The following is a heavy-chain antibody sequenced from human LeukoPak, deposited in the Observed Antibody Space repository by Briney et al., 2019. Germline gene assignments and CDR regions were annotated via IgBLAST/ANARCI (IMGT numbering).Heavy chain of an antibody. CDR3: SGQYSSSSVVDY. D-gene: IGHD6-6*01. J-gene: IGHJ4*02. Sequence: GGPLRLSCAASGFSFSSYERNWVRQAPGKGREWFSDISSSVSMRYSADSVKGRFTLSRDHAKNSLYLQMNRLRAEDTAIYYCSGQYSSSSVVDYWGQGTLVTVSS. CDR1: GFSFSSYE. V-gene: IGHV3-48*03. CDR2: ISSSVSMR.